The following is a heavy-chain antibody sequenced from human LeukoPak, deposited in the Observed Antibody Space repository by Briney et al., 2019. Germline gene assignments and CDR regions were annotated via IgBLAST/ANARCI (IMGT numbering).Heavy chain of an antibody. V-gene: IGHV3-9*01. J-gene: IGHJ6*02. CDR3: ATLDV. CDR1: GFTFDDYA. CDR2: ISWNSGSI. Sequence: SLRLSCAASGFTFDDYAVHWVRQAPGKGLEWVSGISWNSGSIGYADSVKGRFTISRDNAKNSLYLQMNSLRAEDTALYYCATLDVWGQGTTVTVSS.